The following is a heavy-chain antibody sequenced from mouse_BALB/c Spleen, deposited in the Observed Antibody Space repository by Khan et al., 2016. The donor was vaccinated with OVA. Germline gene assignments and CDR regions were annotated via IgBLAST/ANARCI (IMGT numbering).Heavy chain of an antibody. D-gene: IGHD6-2*01. Sequence: QIQLVQSGPELKKPGETVKISCKASGYTFTNYGMNWVKQAPGKGLKWMGWINTYTGEPTYADDFKGRFVSSLETSASTAYLQISNLKNEDMTTYFCAIISSYWYSDVWGAGTTDTVSS. CDR1: GYTFTNYG. J-gene: IGHJ1*01. V-gene: IGHV9-1*02. CDR3: AIISSYWYSDV. CDR2: INTYTGEP.